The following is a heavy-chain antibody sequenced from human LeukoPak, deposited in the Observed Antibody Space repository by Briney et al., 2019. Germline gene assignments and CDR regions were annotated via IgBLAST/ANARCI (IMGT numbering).Heavy chain of an antibody. J-gene: IGHJ4*02. D-gene: IGHD1-7*01. CDR3: ARALWNYAGFDY. CDR2: INHSGST. CDR1: GGSFSGYY. V-gene: IGHV4-34*01. Sequence: SETLSLTCAVYGGSFSGYYWSWIRQPPGKGLEWIGEINHSGSTNYNPSLKSRVTISVDTSKNQFSLKLSSVTAADTAVYYCARALWNYAGFDYWGQGTLVTVSS.